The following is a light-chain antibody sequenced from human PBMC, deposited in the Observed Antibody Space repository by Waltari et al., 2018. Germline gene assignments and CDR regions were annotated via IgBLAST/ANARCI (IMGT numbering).Light chain of an antibody. CDR2: GAS. J-gene: IGKJ4*01. CDR3: QQSYRTPELT. Sequence: DIQKTQSQSHLSACVGERVPVTCRASQNISIYLNWYQQKPGKAPKVMIYGASSLQNAVPSRFSGSGSGTDFTLTIGSLQPEDFAIYYCQQSYRTPELTFGGGTRVEI. CDR1: QNISIY. V-gene: IGKV1-39*01.